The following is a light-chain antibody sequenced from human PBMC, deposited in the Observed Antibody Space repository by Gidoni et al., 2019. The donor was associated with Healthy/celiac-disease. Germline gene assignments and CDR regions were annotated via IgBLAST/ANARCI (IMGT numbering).Light chain of an antibody. CDR3: QQYNSYSQT. V-gene: IGKV1-5*01. CDR1: QSISSW. J-gene: IGKJ1*01. Sequence: DIQMTQSPSTPSASVGDRVTITCRASQSISSWLAWYQQKPGKAPKLLIYDASSLESGVPSRFSGSGSGTEFTLTISSLQPDDFATYYCQQYNSYSQTFGQXTKVEIK. CDR2: DAS.